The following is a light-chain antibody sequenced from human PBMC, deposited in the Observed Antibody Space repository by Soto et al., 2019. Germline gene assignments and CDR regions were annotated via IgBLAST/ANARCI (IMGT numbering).Light chain of an antibody. J-gene: IGLJ2*01. V-gene: IGLV2-11*01. CDR3: AAWDDRLSGLV. CDR1: SSDVGGYEY. CDR2: HVG. Sequence: QSALTQPRSVSGSPGQSVTISCSGTSSDVGGYEYVSWYQQHPGKAPRLLIYHVGQRPSGVPDRFSGSKSGTTASLTISGLQADDEADYYCAAWDDRLSGLVFGRGTKLTVL.